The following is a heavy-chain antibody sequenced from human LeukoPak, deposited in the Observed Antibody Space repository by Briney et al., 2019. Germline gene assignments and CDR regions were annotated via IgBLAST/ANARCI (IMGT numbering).Heavy chain of an antibody. D-gene: IGHD6-19*01. CDR3: CGSGWFAGPFGY. CDR1: GGSITKNGYY. J-gene: IGHJ4*02. V-gene: IGHV4-39*07. Sequence: SEPLSLTCSVSGGSITKNGYYWGWIRQSPETGLEWIGSMHYSGSTYYNPSLNSRVTISVDTSKNQFSLKLTSVTAADTAVYYCCGSGWFAGPFGYWGQGALVTVSS. CDR2: MHYSGST.